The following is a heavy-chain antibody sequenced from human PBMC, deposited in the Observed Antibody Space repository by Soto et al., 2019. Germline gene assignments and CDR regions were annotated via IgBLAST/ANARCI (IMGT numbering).Heavy chain of an antibody. Sequence: GASVKVSCKASGYTFTSYAMHWVRQAPGQRLEWMGWINAGNGNTKYSQKFQGRVTITRDTSASTAYMELSSLRSEDTAVYYCARVPGSGSYYNGYFDYWGQGTLVTVSS. CDR3: ARVPGSGSYYNGYFDY. V-gene: IGHV1-3*01. CDR1: GYTFTSYA. CDR2: INAGNGNT. D-gene: IGHD3-10*01. J-gene: IGHJ4*02.